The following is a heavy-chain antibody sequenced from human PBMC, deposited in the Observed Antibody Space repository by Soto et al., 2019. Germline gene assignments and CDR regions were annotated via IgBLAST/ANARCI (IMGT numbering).Heavy chain of an antibody. J-gene: IGHJ5*02. D-gene: IGHD2-15*01. Sequence: PSETLSLTCTVSGDSIGSVKYHWGWIRQSPGKGLEWIGSMYSTGSTQYNPSLKSRVTMSVDASTNQFSLKLRSVTAADTAIYYCARRPVRGGNSGVGFDPWGQGTLVTVSS. CDR1: GDSIGSVKYH. V-gene: IGHV4-39*01. CDR3: ARRPVRGGNSGVGFDP. CDR2: MYSTGST.